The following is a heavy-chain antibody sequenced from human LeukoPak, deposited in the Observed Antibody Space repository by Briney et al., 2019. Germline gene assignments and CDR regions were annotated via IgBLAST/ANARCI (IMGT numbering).Heavy chain of an antibody. CDR1: GFTLGSYA. Sequence: GGSLRLSCAASGFTLGSYAMSWVRQAPGKGLEWVSAIGGRGVNTDYADSVKGRFTISRDNSKNTLYLQMNSLRAEDTAVYYCAKSLAVWGSPDDYWGQGTLVTVSS. V-gene: IGHV3-23*01. CDR2: IGGRGVNT. D-gene: IGHD3-16*01. CDR3: AKSLAVWGSPDDY. J-gene: IGHJ4*02.